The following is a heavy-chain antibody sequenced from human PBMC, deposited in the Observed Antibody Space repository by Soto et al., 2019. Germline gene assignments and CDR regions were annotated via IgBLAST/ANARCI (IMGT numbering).Heavy chain of an antibody. V-gene: IGHV3-23*01. D-gene: IGHD2-15*01. J-gene: IGHJ6*02. Sequence: PWGSLRLSCAASGFTFSSYAMSWVRQAPGKGLEWVSAISGSGGSTYYADSVKGRFTISRDNSKNTLYLQMNSLRAEDTAVYYCAKDRCSGGRCYSGGSYYYGMDVWGQGTTVTVSS. CDR1: GFTFSSYA. CDR2: ISGSGGST. CDR3: AKDRCSGGRCYSGGSYYYGMDV.